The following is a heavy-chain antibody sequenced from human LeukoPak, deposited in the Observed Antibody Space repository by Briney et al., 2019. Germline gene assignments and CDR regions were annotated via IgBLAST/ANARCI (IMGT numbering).Heavy chain of an antibody. CDR3: ARSPSGSGNLWFDP. J-gene: IGHJ5*02. D-gene: IGHD3-10*01. V-gene: IGHV3-49*04. CDR2: IRSKVYGGTP. Sequence: GGSLRLSCTASGFTFGDYAMTWVRQAPGKGLEWVGFIRSKVYGGTPEYAASVKGRFTISRDNAKNSLYLQMNSLRAEDTAVYYCARSPSGSGNLWFDPWGQGTLVTVSS. CDR1: GFTFGDYA.